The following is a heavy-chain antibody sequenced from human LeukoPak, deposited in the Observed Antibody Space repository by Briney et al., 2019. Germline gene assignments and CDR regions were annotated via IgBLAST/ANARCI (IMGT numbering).Heavy chain of an antibody. CDR1: GGTFSSYA. D-gene: IGHD2-21*01. CDR3: ARDRRTVVVPGAFDI. J-gene: IGHJ3*02. V-gene: IGHV1-69*05. Sequence: SVKVPCKASGGTFSSYAISWVRQAPGQGLEWMGGIIPIFGTANYAQKFQGRVTITTDESTSTAYMELSSLRSEDTAVYYCARDRRTVVVPGAFDIWGQGTMVTVSS. CDR2: IIPIFGTA.